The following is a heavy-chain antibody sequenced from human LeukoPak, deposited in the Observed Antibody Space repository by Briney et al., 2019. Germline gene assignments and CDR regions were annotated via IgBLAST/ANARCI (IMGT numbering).Heavy chain of an antibody. CDR3: ARRGPTYYYDSSGYYYANNWFDP. J-gene: IGHJ5*02. Sequence: PSETLSLTCAVYGGSFSGYYWSWIRQPPGKGLEWIGEINHSGSTNYNPSLKSRVTISVDTSKNQFSLKLSSVTAADTAVYYCARRGPTYYYDSSGYYYANNWFDPWGQGTLVTVSS. D-gene: IGHD3-22*01. V-gene: IGHV4-34*01. CDR1: GGSFSGYY. CDR2: INHSGST.